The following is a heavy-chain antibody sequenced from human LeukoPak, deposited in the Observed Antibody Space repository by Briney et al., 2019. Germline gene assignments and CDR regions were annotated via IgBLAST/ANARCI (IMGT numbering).Heavy chain of an antibody. J-gene: IGHJ4*02. CDR1: GFTFSSYA. CDR2: ISYDGSNK. D-gene: IGHD6-19*01. V-gene: IGHV3-30-3*01. CDR3: ARETVAYSSGWYLDY. Sequence: QPGGSLRLSCAASGFTFSSYAMHWVRQAPGKGLEWVAVISYDGSNKYYADSVKGRFTISRDNSKNTLYLQMNSLRAEDTAVYYCARETVAYSSGWYLDYWGQGTLVTVSS.